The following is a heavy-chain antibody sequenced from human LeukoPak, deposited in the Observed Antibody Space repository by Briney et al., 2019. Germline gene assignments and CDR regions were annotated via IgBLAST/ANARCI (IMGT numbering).Heavy chain of an antibody. CDR3: ARGDCSGYYYYYYYGMDV. CDR1: GGTFSSYA. D-gene: IGHD3-22*01. Sequence: SVKVSCKASGGTFSSYAISWVRQAPGQGLEWMGGIIPIFGTANYAQKFQGRVTITADESTSTAYMELSSLRSEDTAVYYCARGDCSGYYYYYYYGMDVWGQGTTVTVSS. CDR2: IIPIFGTA. V-gene: IGHV1-69*01. J-gene: IGHJ6*02.